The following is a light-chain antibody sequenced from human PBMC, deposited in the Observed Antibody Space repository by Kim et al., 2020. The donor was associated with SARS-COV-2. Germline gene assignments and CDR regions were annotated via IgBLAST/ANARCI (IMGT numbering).Light chain of an antibody. V-gene: IGLV2-11*01. CDR3: CSYAGSYTV. Sequence: QSALTQPRSESGSPGQSVTISCTGTSNDVGGYNYVSWYQQHPGKAPKLMIYDVSNRPSGVPDRFSGSKSGNTASLTISGLQPEDEADYYCCSYAGSYTVFGGGTKLTVL. J-gene: IGLJ2*01. CDR2: DVS. CDR1: SNDVGGYNY.